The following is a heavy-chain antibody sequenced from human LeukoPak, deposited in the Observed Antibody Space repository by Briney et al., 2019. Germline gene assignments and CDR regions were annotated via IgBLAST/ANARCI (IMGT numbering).Heavy chain of an antibody. Sequence: GGSLRLSCAASGFTFSSYSMNWVRQAPGKGLEWVSYISSSNSTIYYADSVKGRFTISRDNAKNSLYLQMNSLRAEDTAVYYCARRGGGSTSWNWFDPWGQGTLVTVSS. J-gene: IGHJ5*02. D-gene: IGHD2-2*01. CDR3: ARRGGGSTSWNWFDP. CDR2: ISSSNSTI. CDR1: GFTFSSYS. V-gene: IGHV3-48*01.